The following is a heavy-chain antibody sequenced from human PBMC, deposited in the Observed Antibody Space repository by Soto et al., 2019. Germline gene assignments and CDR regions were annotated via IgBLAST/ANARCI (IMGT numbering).Heavy chain of an antibody. CDR2: IYYSGST. CDR3: ARGSSIARGSSWYLPFDY. D-gene: IGHD6-13*01. Sequence: SETLSLTCTVSGGSISSYYWSWIRQPPGKGLEWIGYIYYSGSTNYNPSLKSRVTISVDTSKNQFSLKLSSVTAADTAVYYCARGSSIARGSSWYLPFDYWGQGTLVTVSS. J-gene: IGHJ4*02. CDR1: GGSISSYY. V-gene: IGHV4-59*01.